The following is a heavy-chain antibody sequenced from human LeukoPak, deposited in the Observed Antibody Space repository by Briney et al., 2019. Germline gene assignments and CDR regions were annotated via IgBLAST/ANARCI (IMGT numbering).Heavy chain of an antibody. V-gene: IGHV1-46*01. J-gene: IGHJ6*03. CDR2: INPSGGST. CDR1: GYTFTSYY. CDR3: ARVRGSSGSYEYYHYMDV. Sequence: ASVNVSCKASGYTFTSYYMHWVRQAPGQGLECMGIINPSGGSTSYAQKFQGRVTMTRDMSTSTVYMELSSLRSEDTAVYYCARVRGSSGSYEYYHYMDVWGKGTTVTISS. D-gene: IGHD1-26*01.